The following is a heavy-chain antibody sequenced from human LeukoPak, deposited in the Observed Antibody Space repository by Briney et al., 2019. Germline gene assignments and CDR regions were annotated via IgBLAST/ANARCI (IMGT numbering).Heavy chain of an antibody. Sequence: SETLSLTCTVCGASISSGGYYWSWVRQDPGKGLEWIGYIYYGGSTYYNPSLKSRITISVDTSKNQFSLELSSVTAADTAVYFCARADGGVRGYYFDYWGQGIMVTVSS. CDR2: IYYGGST. J-gene: IGHJ4*02. CDR1: GASISSGGYY. CDR3: ARADGGVRGYYFDY. D-gene: IGHD3-10*01. V-gene: IGHV4-31*03.